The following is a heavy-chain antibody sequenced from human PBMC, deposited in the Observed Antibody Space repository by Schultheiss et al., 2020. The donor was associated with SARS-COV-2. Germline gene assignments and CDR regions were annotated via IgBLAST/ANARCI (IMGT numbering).Heavy chain of an antibody. V-gene: IGHV4-38-2*02. CDR1: GYSISSGYY. J-gene: IGHJ6*02. CDR3: ARDYSSGSRYYYGMDV. D-gene: IGHD6-19*01. Sequence: GSLRLSCTVSGYSISSGYYWGWIRQPPGKGLEWIGSIYYSGSTNYNPSLKSRVTISVDTSKNQFSLKLSSVTAADTAVYYCARDYSSGSRYYYGMDVWGQGTTVTVSS. CDR2: IYYSGST.